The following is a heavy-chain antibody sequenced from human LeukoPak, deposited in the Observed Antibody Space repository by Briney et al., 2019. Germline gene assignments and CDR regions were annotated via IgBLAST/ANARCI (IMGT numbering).Heavy chain of an antibody. V-gene: IGHV1-2*02. J-gene: IGHJ4*02. CDR1: GGTFSSYA. D-gene: IGHD1-26*01. CDR2: INPNSGDT. Sequence: GASVKVSCKATGGTFSSYAISWVRQAPGQGLEWMGWINPNSGDTDYAQKFQGRVTMTRDTSIGTGYMELTSLRSDDTAVYYCASVRMGATPFDYWGQGTLVTVSS. CDR3: ASVRMGATPFDY.